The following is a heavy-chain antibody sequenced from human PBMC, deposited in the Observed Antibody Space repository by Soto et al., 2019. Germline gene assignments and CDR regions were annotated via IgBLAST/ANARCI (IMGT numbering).Heavy chain of an antibody. CDR2: ISAYNGNT. CDR3: AGPLRGSGLGYYYYMDV. V-gene: IGHV1-18*01. CDR1: GYTFTSYG. J-gene: IGHJ6*03. D-gene: IGHD3-10*01. Sequence: ASVKVSCKASGYTFTSYGISWVRQAPGQGLEWMGWISAYNGNTNYAQKLQGRVTMTTDTSTSTAYMELRSLRSDDTAVYYCAGPLRGSGLGYYYYMDVWGKGTTVTVSS.